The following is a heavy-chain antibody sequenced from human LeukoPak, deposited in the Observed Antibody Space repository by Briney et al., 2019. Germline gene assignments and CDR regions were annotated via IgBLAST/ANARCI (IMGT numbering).Heavy chain of an antibody. Sequence: GASLEISCKGSGYSFTSYWIGWVRQLPGKGLEWMGIIYPGDSDTRYSPSFQGQVTISADKSISTAYLQWSSLKASDTAMYYCARISFGMVATTGLEFDYRGQGTLVTVSS. CDR3: ARISFGMVATTGLEFDY. CDR2: IYPGDSDT. V-gene: IGHV5-51*01. J-gene: IGHJ4*02. D-gene: IGHD5-12*01. CDR1: GYSFTSYW.